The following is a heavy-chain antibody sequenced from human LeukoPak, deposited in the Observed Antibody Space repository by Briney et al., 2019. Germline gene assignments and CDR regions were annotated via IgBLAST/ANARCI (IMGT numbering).Heavy chain of an antibody. V-gene: IGHV3-7*03. CDR3: ATSYDMGWLIGY. D-gene: IGHD3/OR15-3a*01. CDR1: GFTFGDTW. Sequence: GGSLRLSCAASGFTFGDTWMNWVSQVPGQGLEWVANIKQDGSEKFYVASVKGRFTISRDNGKSSLYLQMNSLRAEDTALYYCATSYDMGWLIGYWGQGTLVTVSS. CDR2: IKQDGSEK. J-gene: IGHJ4*02.